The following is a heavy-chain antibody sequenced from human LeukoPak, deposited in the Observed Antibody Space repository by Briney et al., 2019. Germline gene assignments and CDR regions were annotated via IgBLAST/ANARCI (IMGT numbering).Heavy chain of an antibody. D-gene: IGHD5-24*01. CDR3: ARHYGGDGSDDAFDI. V-gene: IGHV4-4*02. CDR2: IYHTGTT. J-gene: IGHJ3*02. CDR1: GGSMSSNW. Sequence: SETLSLTCAVSGGSMSSNWWSWVRQPPGKGLEWIGEIYHTGTTNYNTSLKSRVTISVDTSKNQFSLKLSSVTAADTAVYYCARHYGGDGSDDAFDIWGQGTMVTVSS.